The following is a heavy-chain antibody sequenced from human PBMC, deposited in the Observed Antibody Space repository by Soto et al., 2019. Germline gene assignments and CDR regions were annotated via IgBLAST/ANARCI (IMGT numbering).Heavy chain of an antibody. CDR3: ARDYGSSGYYYQY. CDR2: MYYSGST. Sequence: PSETLSLTCTVSGGSITTYCWSWIRQPPGKGLEWIGYMYYSGSTNYNPSLKSRVTISVDTSKNQFSLKLSSVTAADTAVYYCARDYGSSGYYYQYWGQGTLVTVSS. D-gene: IGHD3-22*01. CDR1: GGSITTYC. J-gene: IGHJ4*02. V-gene: IGHV4-59*01.